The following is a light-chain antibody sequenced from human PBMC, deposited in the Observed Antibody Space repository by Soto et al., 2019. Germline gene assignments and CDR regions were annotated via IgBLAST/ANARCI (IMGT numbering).Light chain of an antibody. Sequence: QSALTQPRSVSGSPGQSVTISCTGTSRDVGGYDFVSWYQKHPGKAPKLMIYDINNRPSGVSNRFSGSKSGNTASLTISGLQAEDEADYYCVSYTTSASYVFGTGTKVTVL. V-gene: IGLV2-14*03. CDR1: SRDVGGYDF. CDR2: DIN. CDR3: VSYTTSASYV. J-gene: IGLJ1*01.